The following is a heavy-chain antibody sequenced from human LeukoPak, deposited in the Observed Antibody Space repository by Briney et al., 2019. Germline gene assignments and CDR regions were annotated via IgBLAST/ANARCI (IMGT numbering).Heavy chain of an antibody. CDR1: GYTFTSYG. CDR2: ISAYNGNT. Sequence: GASVKVSCKASGYTFTSYGISWVRQAPGQGLEWMGWISAYNGNTNYAQKLQGRVTMTTDTSTSTAYMELSSLRSEDTAVYYCAREPRITIFGVVIRLSDAFDIWGQGTMVTVSS. D-gene: IGHD3-3*01. J-gene: IGHJ3*02. CDR3: AREPRITIFGVVIRLSDAFDI. V-gene: IGHV1-18*01.